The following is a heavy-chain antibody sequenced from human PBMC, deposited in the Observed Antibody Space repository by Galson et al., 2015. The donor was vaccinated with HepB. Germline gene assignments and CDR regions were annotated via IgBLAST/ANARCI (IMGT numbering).Heavy chain of an antibody. V-gene: IGHV4-30-2*01. J-gene: IGHJ3*02. CDR1: GGSISGGGYS. CDR3: ARDAVLSGDAFDI. Sequence: TLSLTCAVSGGSISGGGYSWSWIRQPPGKGLEWIGYIYHSGSTYYNPSLKSRVTISVDRSKNQFSLKLSSVTAADTAVYYCARDAVLSGDAFDIWGQGTMVTVSS. CDR2: IYHSGST. D-gene: IGHD3-10*01.